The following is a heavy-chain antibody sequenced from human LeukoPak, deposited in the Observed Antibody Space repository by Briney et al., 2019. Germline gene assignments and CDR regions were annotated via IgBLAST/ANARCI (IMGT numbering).Heavy chain of an antibody. CDR3: AKDLDGYNVLFDY. V-gene: IGHV3-23*01. J-gene: IGHJ4*02. CDR2: ISGGGGST. Sequence: PGGSLRLSCAASGFTFSSYAMSWVRQAPGKGLEWVSAISGGGGSTYYADSVKGQFTISRDNSKNTLYLQMNSLRAEDTAVYYCAKDLDGYNVLFDYWGQGTLVTVSS. D-gene: IGHD5-24*01. CDR1: GFTFSSYA.